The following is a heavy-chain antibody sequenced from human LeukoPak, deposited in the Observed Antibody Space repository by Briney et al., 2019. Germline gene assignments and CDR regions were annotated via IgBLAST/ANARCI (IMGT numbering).Heavy chain of an antibody. Sequence: PGGSLRLSCAASGFTVSSNYMSWVRQAPGKGLEWVSVIYSGGSTYYADSVKGRFTISRDNSKNTLYLQMNSLRAEDTAVYYCAKDLGDNNYYDSSGYLAFDIWGQGTMVTVSS. CDR2: IYSGGST. V-gene: IGHV3-53*01. CDR1: GFTVSSNY. CDR3: AKDLGDNNYYDSSGYLAFDI. J-gene: IGHJ3*02. D-gene: IGHD3-22*01.